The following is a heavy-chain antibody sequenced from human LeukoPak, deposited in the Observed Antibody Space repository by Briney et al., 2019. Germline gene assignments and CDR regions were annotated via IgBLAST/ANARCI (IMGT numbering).Heavy chain of an antibody. V-gene: IGHV3-48*04. Sequence: PGGSLRLPCAASGFTFSSFFMNWVRQAPGKGLEWVSYISTSSTTMYYADSVKGRFTISRDNAKNSLYLQMNSLRAEDTAVYYCARVASETAWLANDAFDIWGQGTMVTVSS. CDR3: ARVASETAWLANDAFDI. D-gene: IGHD6-19*01. J-gene: IGHJ3*02. CDR1: GFTFSSFF. CDR2: ISTSSTTM.